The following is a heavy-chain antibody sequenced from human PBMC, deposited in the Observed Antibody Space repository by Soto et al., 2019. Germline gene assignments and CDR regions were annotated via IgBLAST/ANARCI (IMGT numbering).Heavy chain of an antibody. J-gene: IGHJ5*02. CDR3: AHTRSTMTTGDLFDP. D-gene: IGHD3-22*01. V-gene: IGHV2-5*02. Sequence: SGPTLVNPPQTLTLTCTFSGFSLSTSGVGVGWIRQPPGKALEWLALIYWDDDKRYSPSLKSRLTITKDTSKNQVVLTMTNMDPVDTATYYCAHTRSTMTTGDLFDPWGQGTLVTVSS. CDR1: GFSLSTSGVG. CDR2: IYWDDDK.